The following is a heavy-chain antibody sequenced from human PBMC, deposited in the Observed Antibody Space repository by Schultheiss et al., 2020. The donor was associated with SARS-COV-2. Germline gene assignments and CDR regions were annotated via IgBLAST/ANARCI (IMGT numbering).Heavy chain of an antibody. CDR3: ARGWYFDL. CDR1: GGSFSGYY. Sequence: SQTLSLTCAVYGGSFSGYYWSWIRQPPGKGLEWIGRISTSGSTNYNPSLKSRVTMSVDTSKKQFSLKLSSVTAADTAVYYCARGWYFDLWGRGTLVTVSS. V-gene: IGHV4-59*10. CDR2: ISTSGST. J-gene: IGHJ2*01.